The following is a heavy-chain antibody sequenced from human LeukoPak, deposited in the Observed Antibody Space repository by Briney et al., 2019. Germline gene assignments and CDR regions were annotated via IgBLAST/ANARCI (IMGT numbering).Heavy chain of an antibody. CDR2: IYYLGTT. V-gene: IGHV4-61*01. CDR1: GGSDSTATYY. CDR3: AREAWAATDPAQPRQYYYGMGV. Sequence: PSETLSLTCTVSGGSDSTATYYWSWIRQPPGKGLEWIGYIYYLGTTNYNPSLKSRVTISVDTSKNHFSLRVRSVTAADSAVYYCAREAWAATDPAQPRQYYYGMGVWGQGTTVTVSS. D-gene: IGHD6-13*01. J-gene: IGHJ6*02.